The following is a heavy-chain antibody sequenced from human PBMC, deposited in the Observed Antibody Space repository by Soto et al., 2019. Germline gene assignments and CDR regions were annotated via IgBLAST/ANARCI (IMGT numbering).Heavy chain of an antibody. Sequence: VQLQESGPRLVKPSETLSLTCTVSGGSGSGYHWNWVRQPPGKTLEWIGHIYYSGTTNYNPSLKSRITISIDTSKNQFSLKMNSVTAADTAVYYCARGQTNIWYFDHWGQGTLVTVSS. V-gene: IGHV4-59*02. CDR1: GGSGSGYH. CDR3: ARGQTNIWYFDH. J-gene: IGHJ4*02. CDR2: IYYSGTT.